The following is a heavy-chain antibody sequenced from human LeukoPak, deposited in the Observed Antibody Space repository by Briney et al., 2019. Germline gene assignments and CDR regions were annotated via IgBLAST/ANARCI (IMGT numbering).Heavy chain of an antibody. V-gene: IGHV1-2*02. J-gene: IGHJ4*02. CDR1: GYTFTGYY. CDR3: AGVYSNYAGVYPFDY. Sequence: GASVKVSCKASGYTFTGYYMHWVRQAPGQGLEWMGWINPNSGGTNYAQKFQGRVTMTRDTSISTAYMELSRLRSDDTAVYYCAGVYSNYAGVYPFDYWGQGTLVTVSS. D-gene: IGHD4-11*01. CDR2: INPNSGGT.